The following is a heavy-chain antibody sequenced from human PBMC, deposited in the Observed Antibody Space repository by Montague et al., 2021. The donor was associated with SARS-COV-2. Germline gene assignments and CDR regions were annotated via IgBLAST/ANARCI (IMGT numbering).Heavy chain of an antibody. J-gene: IGHJ3*02. D-gene: IGHD3-22*01. CDR2: IYHSGST. CDR3: ARFPTSYYYDSKAAPATPDAFDI. Sequence: SETLSLTCTVSGYSISTGYYWGWIRQPPGKGLEWIGTIYHSGSTYFNPSLESRVAISVDTSKNQFSLKLSSVTAADTAVYYCARFPTSYYYDSKAAPATPDAFDIWGQGTMVTVSS. CDR1: GYSISTGYY. V-gene: IGHV4-38-2*02.